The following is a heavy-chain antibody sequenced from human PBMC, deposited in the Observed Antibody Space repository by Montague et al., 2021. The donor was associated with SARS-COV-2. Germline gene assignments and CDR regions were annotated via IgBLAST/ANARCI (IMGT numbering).Heavy chain of an antibody. CDR3: ARGHLSVSMIVVVSTSASYYFVY. J-gene: IGHJ4*02. CDR1: GGSFGDDH. V-gene: IGHV4-34*01. Sequence: SETLSLTCAVYGGSFGDDHWSWIRQPPGKGLEWIGNISQSGRTNYNPSLKSRVTISVDTSKNQFSLKLTSVTAADTGLYFCARGHLSVSMIVVVSTSASYYFVYWGQGAQVTASS. D-gene: IGHD3-22*01. CDR2: ISQSGRT.